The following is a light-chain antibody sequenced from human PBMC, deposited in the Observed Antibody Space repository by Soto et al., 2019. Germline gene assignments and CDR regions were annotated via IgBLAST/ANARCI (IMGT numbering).Light chain of an antibody. CDR2: GAS. Sequence: EIVMTQSPATLSVSPGERATLSCRASQSVSSNLAWYQQKPGQAPRLLIYGASTRATGIPARFIGSGSGTEFTLTVSSLQSEDFAVYYCQQYNNWPSGTFGQGTKLEIK. V-gene: IGKV3-15*01. CDR3: QQYNNWPSGT. CDR1: QSVSSN. J-gene: IGKJ2*01.